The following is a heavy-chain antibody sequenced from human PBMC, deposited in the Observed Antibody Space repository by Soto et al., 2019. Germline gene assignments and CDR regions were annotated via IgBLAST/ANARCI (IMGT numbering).Heavy chain of an antibody. Sequence: GGSLRLSCDASGFTFSSYAMSWVRQAPGKGLERVSGIDARGGNTFYADSVKGRFTISRDSSQNKLYLQMNSLRAEDTAIYYCAKPRSITDYWIFQHWGQGTLVTVSS. D-gene: IGHD4-17*01. CDR2: IDARGGNT. J-gene: IGHJ1*01. CDR3: AKPRSITDYWIFQH. CDR1: GFTFSSYA. V-gene: IGHV3-23*01.